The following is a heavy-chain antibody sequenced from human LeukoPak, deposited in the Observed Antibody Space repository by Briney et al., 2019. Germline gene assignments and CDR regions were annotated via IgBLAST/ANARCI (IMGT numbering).Heavy chain of an antibody. Sequence: SETLSLTCAVYGVSFSGYYWSWIRQPPGKGLEWIGEINHSGSTNYNPSLKSRVTISVDTSKNQFSLKLSSVTAADTAVYYCARGPVVPAAMAYGMDVWSKGTTVTVSS. J-gene: IGHJ6*04. D-gene: IGHD2-2*01. CDR2: INHSGST. V-gene: IGHV4-34*01. CDR1: GVSFSGYY. CDR3: ARGPVVPAAMAYGMDV.